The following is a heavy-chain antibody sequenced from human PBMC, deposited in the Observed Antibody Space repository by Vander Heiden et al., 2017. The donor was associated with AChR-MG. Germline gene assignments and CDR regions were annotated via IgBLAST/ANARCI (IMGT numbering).Heavy chain of an antibody. CDR2: IIPIFGTA. CDR3: ARDYRHVDTAMGYPKPKLNWFDP. J-gene: IGHJ5*02. D-gene: IGHD5-18*01. CDR1: GGTFSSYA. V-gene: IGHV1-69*06. Sequence: QVQLVQSGAEVKKPGSSVKVSCKASGGTFSSYAISWVRQAPGQGLEWMGGIIPIFGTANYAQKFQGRVTITADKSTSTAYMELSSLRSEDTAVYYCARDYRHVDTAMGYPKPKLNWFDPWGQGTLVTVSS.